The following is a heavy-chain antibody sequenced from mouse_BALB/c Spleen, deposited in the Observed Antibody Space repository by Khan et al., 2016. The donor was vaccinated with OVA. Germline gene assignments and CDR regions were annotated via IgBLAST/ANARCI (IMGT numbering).Heavy chain of an antibody. D-gene: IGHD1-1*01. CDR3: ARNDYYGSPFYFDY. V-gene: IGHV1-9*01. CDR1: AYTFSNYW. Sequence: QVQLKESGAELMKPGASVMISCKAAAYTFSNYWIEWVKQRPGHGLEWIGEILPGSGSSNYSEKFEGKATFTADTSSNTAYMQLNSLPSEDSAVYYCARNDYYGSPFYFDYWGQGTTLTVSS. CDR2: ILPGSGSS. J-gene: IGHJ2*01.